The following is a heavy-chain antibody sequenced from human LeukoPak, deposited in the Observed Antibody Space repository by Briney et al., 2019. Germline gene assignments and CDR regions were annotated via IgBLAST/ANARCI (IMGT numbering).Heavy chain of an antibody. D-gene: IGHD1-20*01. CDR3: ARDLITGISGPFDY. Sequence: PGGSLRLSCAGSGFTFSSYWMSWVRQAPGKGLEWVANVKQDGSEKYYVDSVKGRFTISRDNAKNSLYLQMNSLRAEDTAVYYCARDLITGISGPFDYWGQGTLVTVSS. CDR2: VKQDGSEK. V-gene: IGHV3-7*01. J-gene: IGHJ4*02. CDR1: GFTFSSYW.